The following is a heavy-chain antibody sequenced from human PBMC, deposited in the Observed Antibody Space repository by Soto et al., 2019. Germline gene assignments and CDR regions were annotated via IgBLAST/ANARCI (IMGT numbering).Heavy chain of an antibody. CDR2: IYDSGST. V-gene: IGHV4-4*02. D-gene: IGHD3-10*01. Sequence: QVQLQESGPGLVKPSGTLSLTCAVSGGSISSSNWWSWVRQPPGKGLEWIGEIYDSGSTNYNPSLKRRVTISVDKSKNQFSLKLSSVTAADTAVYYWGRWGVLVRGLIWGQGTLVTVSS. J-gene: IGHJ4*02. CDR3: GRWGVLVRGLI. CDR1: GGSISSSNW.